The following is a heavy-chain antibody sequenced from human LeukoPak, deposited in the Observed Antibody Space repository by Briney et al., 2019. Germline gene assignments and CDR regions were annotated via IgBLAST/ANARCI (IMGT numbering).Heavy chain of an antibody. V-gene: IGHV3-53*01. J-gene: IGHJ5*02. D-gene: IGHD5-12*01. Sequence: PGGSLRLSCAASGFTVSTNYMSWVRQAPGKGLEWVSLIYSGGSTYYVDSVKGRFTISRDNSKNTLYLQMNSLRAEDTAVYYCAKNSGSIVATIAISFWFDPWGQGTLVTVSS. CDR2: IYSGGST. CDR1: GFTVSTNY. CDR3: AKNSGSIVATIAISFWFDP.